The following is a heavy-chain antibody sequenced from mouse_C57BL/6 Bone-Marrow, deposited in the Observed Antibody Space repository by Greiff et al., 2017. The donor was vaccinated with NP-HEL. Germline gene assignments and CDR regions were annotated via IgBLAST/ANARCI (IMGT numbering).Heavy chain of an antibody. Sequence: VMLVESGPGLVQPSQSLSITCTVSGFSLTSYGVHWVRQSPGKGLEWLGVIWSGGSTDYNAAFISRLSISKDNSKSQVFFKMNSLQADDTAIYYCARKTVAYWYFDVWGTGTTVTVSS. CDR2: IWSGGST. CDR1: GFSLTSYG. V-gene: IGHV2-2*01. D-gene: IGHD1-3*01. CDR3: ARKTVAYWYFDV. J-gene: IGHJ1*03.